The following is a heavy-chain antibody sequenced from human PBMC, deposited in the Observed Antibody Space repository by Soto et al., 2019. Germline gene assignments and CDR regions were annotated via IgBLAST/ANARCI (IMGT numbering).Heavy chain of an antibody. V-gene: IGHV5-51*01. CDR1: GFNFPTFW. CDR3: ARTNGAGSYYNH. Sequence: GESLKISCKHSGFNFPTFWIAWMRQMPGKGLEWMGIIYPGDSDPGYSPSFQGQVTISADNSISTAYLQWSSLRASDTAIYYCARTNGAGSYYNHWGQGTLVTVS. J-gene: IGHJ5*02. D-gene: IGHD3-10*01. CDR2: IYPGDSDP.